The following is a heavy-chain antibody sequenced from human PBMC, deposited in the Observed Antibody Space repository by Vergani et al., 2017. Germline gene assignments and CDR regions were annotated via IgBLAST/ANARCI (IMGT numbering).Heavy chain of an antibody. J-gene: IGHJ6*02. CDR1: GGSISSSNW. CDR2: IYHSWST. CDR3: ARALKLRYAPFGDYYYYGMDV. D-gene: IGHD3-9*01. Sequence: QVQLQESGPGLVKPPGTLSLTCAVSGGSISSSNWWSWVRQPPGKGLQWIGEIYHSWSTNYNPSLKSRVTISVDKSKNQFSLKLSSVTAADTAVYYCARALKLRYAPFGDYYYYGMDVWGQGTTVTVSS. V-gene: IGHV4-4*03.